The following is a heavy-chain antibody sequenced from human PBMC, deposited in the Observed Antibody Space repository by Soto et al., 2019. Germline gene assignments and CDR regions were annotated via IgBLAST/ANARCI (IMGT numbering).Heavy chain of an antibody. CDR1: GYTFTSYG. J-gene: IGHJ6*03. D-gene: IGHD1-26*01. V-gene: IGHV1-18*01. CDR3: ARGPYYRRAYYYYYYMDV. CDR2: ISAYNGNT. Sequence: ASVKVSCKASGYTFTSYGISWVRQAPGQGLEWMGWISAYNGNTNYAQKLQGRVTMTTDTSTSTAYMELRSLRSDDTAVYYCARGPYYRRAYYYYYYMDVWGKGTTVTVSS.